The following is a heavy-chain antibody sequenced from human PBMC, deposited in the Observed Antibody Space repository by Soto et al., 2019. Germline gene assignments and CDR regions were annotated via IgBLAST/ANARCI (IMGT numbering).Heavy chain of an antibody. J-gene: IGHJ5*02. Sequence: QVQLVESGGGVVQPGRSLRLSCAASGFTFSSYGMHWVRQAPGKGLEWVGVICYDGSNKYYADAAKGRFTISRDNSKNTLSRQMNSLRAEDTAVYYCAREDGSYSLWFDPWGQGALVTVSS. V-gene: IGHV3-33*01. CDR1: GFTFSSYG. CDR3: AREDGSYSLWFDP. D-gene: IGHD1-26*01. CDR2: ICYDGSNK.